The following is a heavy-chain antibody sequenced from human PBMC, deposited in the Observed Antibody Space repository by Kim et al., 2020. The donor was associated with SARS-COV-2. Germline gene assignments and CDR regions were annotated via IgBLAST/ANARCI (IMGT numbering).Heavy chain of an antibody. J-gene: IGHJ6*02. CDR1: GFTFSSYG. CDR2: IWYDGSNK. V-gene: IGHV3-33*01. Sequence: GGSLRLSCAASGFTFSSYGMHWVRQAPGKGLEWVAVIWYDGSNKYYADSVKGRFTISRDNSKNTLYLQMNSLRAEDTAVYYCARDRGGRSSSSRGAGYYYYYGMDVWGQGTTVTVSS. D-gene: IGHD6-6*01. CDR3: ARDRGGRSSSSRGAGYYYYYGMDV.